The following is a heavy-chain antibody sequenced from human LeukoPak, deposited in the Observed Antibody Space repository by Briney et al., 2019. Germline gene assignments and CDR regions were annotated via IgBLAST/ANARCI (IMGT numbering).Heavy chain of an antibody. Sequence: SETLSLTCIVSGGSISSSSYYWGWIRQPPGKGLEWIGSIYYSGSTYYSPSLKSRVTISVDTSKNQFSLKLTSVTAADTAVYYCARGMRYYYGMDVWGQGTTVTVSS. V-gene: IGHV4-39*07. J-gene: IGHJ6*02. CDR2: IYYSGST. CDR3: ARGMRYYYGMDV. CDR1: GGSISSSSYY.